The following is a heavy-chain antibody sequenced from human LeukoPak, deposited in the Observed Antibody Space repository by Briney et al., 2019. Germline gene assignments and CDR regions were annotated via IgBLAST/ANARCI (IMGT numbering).Heavy chain of an antibody. CDR3: APIVVVVAATPGDY. CDR2: ISYDGSNK. Sequence: GGSLRLSCAASGFTFSSYAMHCVRQAPGKGLQWVALISYDGSNKYYADSVKGRFTISRDNSKNTMYLQMNSLRAEDTAVYYCAPIVVVVAATPGDYWGQGTLVTVSS. J-gene: IGHJ4*02. V-gene: IGHV3-30-3*01. D-gene: IGHD2-15*01. CDR1: GFTFSSYA.